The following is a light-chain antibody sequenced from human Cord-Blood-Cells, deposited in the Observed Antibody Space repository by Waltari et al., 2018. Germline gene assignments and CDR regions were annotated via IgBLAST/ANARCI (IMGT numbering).Light chain of an antibody. V-gene: IGKV1-5*03. CDR2: KAS. CDR3: QQYNSYPFT. J-gene: IGKJ3*01. Sequence: DNQMTQSPSTPSASVADRVTITCRASQSISSWLAWYQQKPGKAPKLLMYKASSLESGVPSRFSGSGSGTEFTLTISSLQPDDFATYYCQQYNSYPFTFGPGTKVDNK. CDR1: QSISSW.